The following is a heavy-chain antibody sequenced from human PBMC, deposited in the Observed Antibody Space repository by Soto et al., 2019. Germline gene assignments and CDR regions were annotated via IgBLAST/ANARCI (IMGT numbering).Heavy chain of an antibody. CDR2: IIPILGIA. J-gene: IGHJ5*02. Sequence: QVQLVQSGAEVKKPGSSVKVSCKASGGTFSSYTISWVRQAPGQGLEWMGRIIPILGIANYAQKFQGRVTITADKSTSKAYMELSSMRSEDTAVYYCARVPHYYGSGSYYDNWFNTCGQGTLVTVAS. V-gene: IGHV1-69*02. CDR1: GGTFSSYT. D-gene: IGHD3-10*01. CDR3: ARVPHYYGSGSYYDNWFNT.